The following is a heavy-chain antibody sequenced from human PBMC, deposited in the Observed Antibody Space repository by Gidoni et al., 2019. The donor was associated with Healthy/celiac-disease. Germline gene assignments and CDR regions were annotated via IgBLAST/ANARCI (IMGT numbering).Heavy chain of an antibody. CDR1: GGPCSSYA. J-gene: IGHJ6*02. Sequence: VKLVQSGAEVKKPGTSVRGCCKASGGPCSSYAISWVRQDPGQGIEWMGGIIPIFGTAHYAQKFQGRVTITADESTSTAYMELSSLSSDDTAVYYCAATKCDDYYYHGMDVWGQGPPVTVSS. CDR2: IIPIFGTA. D-gene: IGHD5-12*01. V-gene: IGHV1-69*01. CDR3: AATKCDDYYYHGMDV.